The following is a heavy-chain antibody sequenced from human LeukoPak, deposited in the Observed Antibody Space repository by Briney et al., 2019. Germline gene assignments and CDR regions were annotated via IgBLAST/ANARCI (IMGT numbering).Heavy chain of an antibody. CDR1: GGSISSYY. Sequence: SETLSLACTVSGGSISSYYWSWIRQPAGKGLEWIGRIYTSGSTNYNPSLKSRVTMSVDTSKNQFSLKLSSVTAADTAVYYCARVDDFWSGYYYYYYMDVWGKGTTVTVSS. D-gene: IGHD3-3*01. V-gene: IGHV4-4*07. J-gene: IGHJ6*03. CDR2: IYTSGST. CDR3: ARVDDFWSGYYYYYYMDV.